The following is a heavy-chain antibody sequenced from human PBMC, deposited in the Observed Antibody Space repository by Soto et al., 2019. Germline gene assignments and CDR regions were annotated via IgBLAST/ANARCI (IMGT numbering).Heavy chain of an antibody. CDR1: GERLSRYRVA. CDR3: ARWIQGSHAFEI. Sequence: HADPLTCAIWGERLSRYRVAWNSIRKYPSRGIEWLGRTYYRSKWYNEYAVSVKSRITINPDTSKNQFSLQLNSVTPEDTAVYECARWIQGSHAFEIWVQGKMVTVS. CDR2: TYYRSKWYN. D-gene: IGHD5-18*01. V-gene: IGHV6-1*01. J-gene: IGHJ3*02.